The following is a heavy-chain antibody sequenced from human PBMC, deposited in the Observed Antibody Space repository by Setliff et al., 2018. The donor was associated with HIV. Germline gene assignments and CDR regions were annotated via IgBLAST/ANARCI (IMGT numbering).Heavy chain of an antibody. CDR3: ATGGNSSSWYWGRWFDP. Sequence: PSETLSLTCAVYGASLSGGYWSWIRQPPGKGLEWIGEVTHSRRTNYNPSLQNRVTISVDTSKNQFSLRLNSVTAADTAVYYCATGGNSSSWYWGRWFDPWGQGTLVTVSS. J-gene: IGHJ5*02. CDR2: VTHSRRT. CDR1: GASLSGGY. D-gene: IGHD6-13*01. V-gene: IGHV4-34*01.